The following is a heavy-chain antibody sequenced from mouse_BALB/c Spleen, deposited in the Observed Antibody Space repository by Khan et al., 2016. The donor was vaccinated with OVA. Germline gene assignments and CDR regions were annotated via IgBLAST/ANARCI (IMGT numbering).Heavy chain of an antibody. CDR1: GDSITSGF. Sequence: EVQLQESGPGLVQPSQTLSLTCSVTGDSITSGFWSWVRKFPGNKLEYMGYMIYSGYTYYNPSLKGRFSITRHTSKNQYYLQLNSVTTEDTATYYCARSTYKYAFAYWGQGALVTVSA. D-gene: IGHD1-3*01. CDR2: MIYSGYT. V-gene: IGHV3-8*02. CDR3: ARSTYKYAFAY. J-gene: IGHJ3*01.